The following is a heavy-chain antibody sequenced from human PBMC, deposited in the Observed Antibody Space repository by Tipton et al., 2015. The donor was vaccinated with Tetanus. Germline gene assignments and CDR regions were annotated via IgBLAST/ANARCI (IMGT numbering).Heavy chain of an antibody. CDR2: ISHTGTTT. CDR1: GFTFSAYY. J-gene: IGHJ6*02. CDR3: ARRSLLNYGLDV. V-gene: IGHV3-11*04. D-gene: IGHD2-8*01. Sequence: SLRLSCAASGFTFSAYYMSWIRLAPGKGLEWISYISHTGTTTYYSASVKGRFTISRDNAKNTVYLQMSSLRAEDTAVYFCARRSLLNYGLDVWGQGTTVTVSS.